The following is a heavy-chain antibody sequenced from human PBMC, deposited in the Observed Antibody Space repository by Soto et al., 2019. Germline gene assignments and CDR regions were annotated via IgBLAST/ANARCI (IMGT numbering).Heavy chain of an antibody. J-gene: IGHJ6*02. CDR2: IIPIFGTA. V-gene: IGHV1-69*06. D-gene: IGHD6-13*01. Sequence: QVQLVQSGAEVKKPGSSVKVSCKASGGTFSSYAISWVRQAPGQGLEWMGGIIPIFGTANYAQKFQGRVTITADKSTSTAYMELSSLRSEDTAVYYCARASYSSSWYSWTNTYGMDVWGQGTTVTVSS. CDR1: GGTFSSYA. CDR3: ARASYSSSWYSWTNTYGMDV.